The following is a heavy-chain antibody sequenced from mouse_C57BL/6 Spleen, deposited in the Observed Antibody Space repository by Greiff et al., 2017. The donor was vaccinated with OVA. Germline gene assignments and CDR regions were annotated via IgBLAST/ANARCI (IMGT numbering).Heavy chain of an antibody. CDR3: VRQVRWPLYAMDY. D-gene: IGHD1-1*02. V-gene: IGHV10-1*01. Sequence: EVMLVESGGGLVQPKGSLKLSCAASGFSFNTYAMNWVRQAPGKGLEWVARIRSKSNNYATYYADSVKDRFTISRDDSESMLYLQMNNLKTEDTAMYYCVRQVRWPLYAMDYWGQGTSVTVSS. CDR1: GFSFNTYA. J-gene: IGHJ4*01. CDR2: IRSKSNNYAT.